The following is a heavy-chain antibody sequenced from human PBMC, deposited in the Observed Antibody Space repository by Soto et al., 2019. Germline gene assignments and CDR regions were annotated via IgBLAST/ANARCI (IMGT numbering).Heavy chain of an antibody. CDR3: ARGPLYYFDY. CDR1: GFTFSSYT. Sequence: EVQLVESGGGLLKPGGSLRLSCEDSGFTFSSYTMNWVRRAPGKGLEWVSSISSRSTNTHYADSVRGRFTISRDNAKRSLYLQMNSLRAEDTAVYYCARGPLYYFDYWGQGTLVTVSS. J-gene: IGHJ4*02. CDR2: ISSRSTNT. V-gene: IGHV3-21*02.